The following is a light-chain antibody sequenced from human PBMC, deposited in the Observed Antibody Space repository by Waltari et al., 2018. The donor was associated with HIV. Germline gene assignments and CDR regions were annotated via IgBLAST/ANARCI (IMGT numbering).Light chain of an antibody. CDR3: AAWDDSLNGQVV. V-gene: IGLV1-44*01. J-gene: IGLJ2*01. Sequence: HSVLTQPASVSATPGQRVTISCSGSDSNIGTNTVSWYQIFPGTAPKLFIFGDDQRPSGVPDRFSGSKSGTSASLTISDLQSEDEATYFCAAWDDSLNGQVVFGGGTLLTVL. CDR2: GDD. CDR1: DSNIGTNT.